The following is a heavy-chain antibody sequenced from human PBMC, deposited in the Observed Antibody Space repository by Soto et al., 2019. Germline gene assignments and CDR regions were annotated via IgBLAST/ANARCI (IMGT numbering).Heavy chain of an antibody. CDR3: AKSIFQYTVTTPVDY. V-gene: IGHV3-23*01. Sequence: HPGGSLRLSCAASGFTFSSYAMSWVRQAPGKGLEWVSAISGSGGSTYYADSVKGRFTISRDNSKNTLYLQMNSLRAEDTAVYYCAKSIFQYTVTTPVDYWGQGTLVTVSS. J-gene: IGHJ4*02. CDR2: ISGSGGST. CDR1: GFTFSSYA. D-gene: IGHD4-17*01.